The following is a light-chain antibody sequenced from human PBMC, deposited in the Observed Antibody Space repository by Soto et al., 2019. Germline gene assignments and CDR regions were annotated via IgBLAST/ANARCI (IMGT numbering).Light chain of an antibody. V-gene: IGKV3-11*01. CDR1: PSVTNY. J-gene: IGKJ5*01. CDR3: QQRNIWPPVT. CDR2: GAF. Sequence: EILLTQSPTTLSLSPGERAPLSCRASPSVTNYLAWYQQKPGQPPRLLIYGAFNRAAGIPARFSGSGSGTDFTLTISSLEPEDSAVYYCQQRNIWPPVTFGQGTRLEI.